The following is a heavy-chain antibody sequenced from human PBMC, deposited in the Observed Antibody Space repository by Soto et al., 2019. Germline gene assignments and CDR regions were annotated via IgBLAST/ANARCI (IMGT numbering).Heavy chain of an antibody. D-gene: IGHD2-2*01. V-gene: IGHV3-33*01. CDR2: IWYDGSNK. Sequence: PGGSMTLSFAASGVPFSSYCMHWVRPAPGKGLEWVAVIWYDGSNKYYADSVKGRFTISRDNSKNTLYLQMNSLRAEDTAVYYCARGSCSSTSRYPEKDYYYYYYMDVWGKGTTVTVSS. J-gene: IGHJ6*03. CDR3: ARGSCSSTSRYPEKDYYYYYYMDV. CDR1: GVPFSSYC.